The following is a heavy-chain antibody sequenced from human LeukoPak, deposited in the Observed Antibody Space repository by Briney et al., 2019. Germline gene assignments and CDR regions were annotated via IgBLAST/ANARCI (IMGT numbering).Heavy chain of an antibody. D-gene: IGHD2/OR15-2a*01. Sequence: GSLRLSCAASGFTFSSYAMTWVRQAPGKGLEWVSAISASGGSTYYADSVKGRFTISRDDAKNSLFLQMNSLRAEDTATYYCARGEFGDYYYFYMDVWGKGTTVTVSS. V-gene: IGHV3-23*01. J-gene: IGHJ6*03. CDR2: ISASGGST. CDR3: ARGEFGDYYYFYMDV. CDR1: GFTFSSYA.